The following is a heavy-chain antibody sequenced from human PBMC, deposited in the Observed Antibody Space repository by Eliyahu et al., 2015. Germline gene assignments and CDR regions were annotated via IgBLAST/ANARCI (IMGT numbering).Heavy chain of an antibody. D-gene: IGHD2-8*01. V-gene: IGHV3-20*04. CDR3: ARAQGYCTKGVCSHMDV. CDR1: GFTFDXXG. J-gene: IGHJ6*03. CDR2: INWSGDKT. Sequence: EVHLAESGGGVARPGGSLXLSCVASGFTFDXXGMSWIRQRPGKGLEWVSGINWSGDKTGYAEPVEGRFTLSRDNAKNSLFLQMNNLRAEDTAFYYCARAQGYCTKGVCSHMDVWGNGIAVTVSS.